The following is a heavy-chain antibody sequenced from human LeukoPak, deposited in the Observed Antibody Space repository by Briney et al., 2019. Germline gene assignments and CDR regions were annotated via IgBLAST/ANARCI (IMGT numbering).Heavy chain of an antibody. Sequence: GGSLRLSCAASGFTFSGSAMTWVRQAPGKGLEWVANIKQDGSEKYYVDSVKGRFTISRDNAKNSLYLQMNSLRAEDTAVYYCARVFYNPTARGDFDYWGQGTLVTVSS. J-gene: IGHJ4*02. CDR3: ARVFYNPTARGDFDY. V-gene: IGHV3-7*01. CDR2: IKQDGSEK. CDR1: GFTFSGSA. D-gene: IGHD5-24*01.